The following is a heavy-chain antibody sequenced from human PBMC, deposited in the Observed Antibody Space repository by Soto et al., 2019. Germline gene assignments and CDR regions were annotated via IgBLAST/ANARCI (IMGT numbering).Heavy chain of an antibody. CDR2: IWYDGSNK. CDR3: ARAAYAKEGVDY. Sequence: QVQLVESGGGVVQPGRSLRLSCTASGFTFSDYTIHWVRQAPGKGLEWVAVIWYDGSNKYYADSVKGRFTISRDNSKNTLYLQMNSLRAEDTAGYYCARAAYAKEGVDYWGQGTLVTVSS. V-gene: IGHV3-33*01. J-gene: IGHJ4*02. D-gene: IGHD2-15*01. CDR1: GFTFSDYT.